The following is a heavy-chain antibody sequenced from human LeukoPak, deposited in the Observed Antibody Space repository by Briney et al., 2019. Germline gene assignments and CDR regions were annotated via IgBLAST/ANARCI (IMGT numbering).Heavy chain of an antibody. Sequence: PGGSLKPSGAASGFTFSSYSMNWVRQPPGKGPEWVSSISSSSSYIYYADSVEGRFTISRDNAKNSLYLQMNSLRAEDTAVYYCARDHTWGISALAYWGQGTLVTVSS. CDR1: GFTFSSYS. D-gene: IGHD3-16*01. CDR2: ISSSSSYI. J-gene: IGHJ4*02. V-gene: IGHV3-21*01. CDR3: ARDHTWGISALAY.